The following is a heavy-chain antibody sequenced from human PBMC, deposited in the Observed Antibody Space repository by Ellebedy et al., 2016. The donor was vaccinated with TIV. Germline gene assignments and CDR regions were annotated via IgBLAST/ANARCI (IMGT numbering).Heavy chain of an antibody. D-gene: IGHD3-16*01. CDR1: GYTFTAFH. CDR2: VYPNNGDT. J-gene: IGHJ4*02. CDR3: AREFPGGTFDY. V-gene: IGHV1-2*02. Sequence: ASVKVSCKTSGYTFTAFHIHWVRQAPGQGLEWMGWVYPNNGDTTYAPKFQGRVTMTRDTSTSAVYMDLSSLRSDDTAIYYCAREFPGGTFDYWGQGALVTVSS.